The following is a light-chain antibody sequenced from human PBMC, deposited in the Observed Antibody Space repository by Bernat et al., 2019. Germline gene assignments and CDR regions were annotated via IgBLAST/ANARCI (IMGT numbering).Light chain of an antibody. V-gene: IGKV2-28*01. CDR2: LTS. CDR3: MQVLETPFT. J-gene: IGKJ3*01. Sequence: EIVVTQSPVSLSVTPGEPASIPCRSTQSLLHSNGYKYLDWYVQKPGQSPQLLIYLTSIRASGVTDRFSGSGSGTDFTQTISRVEADDVGVYYCMQVLETPFTFGPGNRVDIK. CDR1: QSLLHSNGYKY.